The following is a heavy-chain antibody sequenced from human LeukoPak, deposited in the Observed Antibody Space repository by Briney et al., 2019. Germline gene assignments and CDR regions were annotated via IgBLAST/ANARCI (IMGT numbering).Heavy chain of an antibody. CDR2: IKHNESEK. V-gene: IGHV3-7*01. Sequence: GGSLRLSCAASGFSFNSDWMDWVRQAPGKGLEWVANIKHNESEKNYLDSVKGRFTISRDNAQNSLYLQMNGLRVEDTAVYYCTRRLDDWGQGTLVTVSS. CDR3: TRRLDD. D-gene: IGHD3-16*01. CDR1: GFSFNSDW. J-gene: IGHJ4*02.